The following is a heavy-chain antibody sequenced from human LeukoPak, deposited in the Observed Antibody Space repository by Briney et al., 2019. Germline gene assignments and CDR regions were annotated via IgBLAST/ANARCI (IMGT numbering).Heavy chain of an antibody. J-gene: IGHJ3*02. V-gene: IGHV4-59*01. CDR3: ARVLSGYDLNGAFDI. Sequence: PSETLSLTCTVSGGSISSYYWSWIRQPPGKGLEWIGYIYYSGSTNYNPSLKSRVTISVDTSKNQFSLKLGSVTAADTAVYYCARVLSGYDLNGAFDIWGQGTMVTVSS. CDR1: GGSISSYY. CDR2: IYYSGST. D-gene: IGHD5-12*01.